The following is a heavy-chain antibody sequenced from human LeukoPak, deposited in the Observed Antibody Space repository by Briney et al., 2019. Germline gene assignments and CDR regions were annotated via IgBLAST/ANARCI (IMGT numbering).Heavy chain of an antibody. CDR2: IYYSGSA. V-gene: IGHV4-59*01. CDR3: ARWSGSYRGFDY. CDR1: GGSINNYY. D-gene: IGHD1-26*01. J-gene: IGHJ4*02. Sequence: PSETLSLTCTVSGGSINNYYWSWIRQPPGKGLEYIGYIYYSGSANYNPSLKSRVTISVDTSKNQFSLKLSSVTAADTAVYYCARWSGSYRGFDYWGQGTLVTVSS.